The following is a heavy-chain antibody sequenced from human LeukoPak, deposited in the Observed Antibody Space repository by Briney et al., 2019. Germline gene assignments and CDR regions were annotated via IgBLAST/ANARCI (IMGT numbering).Heavy chain of an antibody. CDR2: ISWDGGST. CDR3: AKDNRRDDYYFDY. J-gene: IGHJ4*02. V-gene: IGHV3-43D*03. CDR1: GFTFDDYA. D-gene: IGHD3-3*01. Sequence: GGSLRLSCAASGFTFDDYAMHWVRQAPGKGLEWVSLISWDGGSTYYADSVKGRFTISRDNSKNSLYLQMNSLRAEDTALYYCAKDNRRDDYYFDYWGREPWSPSPQ.